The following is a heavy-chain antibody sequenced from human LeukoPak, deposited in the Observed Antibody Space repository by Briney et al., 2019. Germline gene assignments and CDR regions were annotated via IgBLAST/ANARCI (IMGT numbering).Heavy chain of an antibody. Sequence: GGSLRLSCAASGFTFSSYWMNWARQAPGKGLEWVASINHNGNVNYYVDSVKGRFTISRDNAKNSLYLQMNSLRAEDTAVYYCARRNAMDVWGQGTTVIVFS. V-gene: IGHV3-7*03. CDR3: ARRNAMDV. CDR1: GFTFSSYW. J-gene: IGHJ6*02. CDR2: INHNGNVN.